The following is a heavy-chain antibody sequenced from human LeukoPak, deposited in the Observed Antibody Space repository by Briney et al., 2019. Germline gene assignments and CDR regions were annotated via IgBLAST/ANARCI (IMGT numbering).Heavy chain of an antibody. J-gene: IGHJ4*02. D-gene: IGHD6-19*01. Sequence: SETLSLTCTVSGGSISSYYWSWIRQPAGKGLEWIGRIYTSGSTNYNPSLKSRVTMSVDTSKNQFSLRLTSVTAADTAVYYCARDLSHSGWYQEGYWGQGTLVTVSS. CDR1: GGSISSYY. CDR2: IYTSGST. V-gene: IGHV4-4*07. CDR3: ARDLSHSGWYQEGY.